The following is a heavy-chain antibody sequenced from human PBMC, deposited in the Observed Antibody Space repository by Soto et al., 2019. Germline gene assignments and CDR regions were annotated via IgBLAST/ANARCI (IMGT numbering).Heavy chain of an antibody. CDR3: VKGEYYYDGSAYYPFDY. V-gene: IGHV3-64D*06. D-gene: IGHD3-22*01. CDR2: ITSNGGNT. J-gene: IGHJ4*02. Sequence: GGSLRLSCAASGVTFSSYAMHWVRQAPGKGLEYVSAITSNGGNTDYASSVKGRFTISRDNSKNTAYLQMSSLRPEDTAVYYCVKGEYYYDGSAYYPFDYWGQGRMVTVSS. CDR1: GVTFSSYA.